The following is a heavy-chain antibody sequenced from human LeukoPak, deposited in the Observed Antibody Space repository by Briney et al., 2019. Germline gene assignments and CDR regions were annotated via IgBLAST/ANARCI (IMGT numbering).Heavy chain of an antibody. CDR1: GGSFSGYY. CDR3: ARVRNRYFDWSYFDY. J-gene: IGHJ4*02. V-gene: IGHV4-34*01. Sequence: PSETLSLTCAAYGGSFSGYYWSWIRQPPGKGLEWIGEINHSGSTNYNPSLKSRVTISVDTSKNQFSLKLSSVTAADTAVYYCARVRNRYFDWSYFDYWGQGTLVTVSS. CDR2: INHSGST. D-gene: IGHD3-9*01.